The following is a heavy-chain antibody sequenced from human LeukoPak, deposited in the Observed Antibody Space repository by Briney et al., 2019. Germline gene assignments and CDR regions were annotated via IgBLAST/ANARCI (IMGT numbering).Heavy chain of an antibody. CDR2: IYYSGST. D-gene: IGHD4-11*01. CDR1: GGSISSYY. V-gene: IGHV4-59*01. J-gene: IGHJ4*02. Sequence: KPSETLSLTCTVSGGSISSYYWSWIRQPPGKGLEWIGYIYYSGSTDYNPSLRSRVTISVDTSKNQFSLKLSSVTAADTAVYYCAREGVTKYYFDYWGQGNLGSVSS. CDR3: AREGVTKYYFDY.